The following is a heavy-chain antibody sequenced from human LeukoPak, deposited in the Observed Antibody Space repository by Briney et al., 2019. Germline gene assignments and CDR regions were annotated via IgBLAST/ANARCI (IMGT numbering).Heavy chain of an antibody. CDR3: ARFRYMDV. CDR1: GFTFSSCW. V-gene: IGHV3-7*01. Sequence: PGGSLRLSCAASGFTFSSCWMTWVRQAPGKGLEWVANIRQDGSEKNCVDSVKGRFTISRDNAKNSLYLQMNSLRAEDTAVYYCARFRYMDVWGKGTPVTLSS. J-gene: IGHJ6*03. CDR2: IRQDGSEK.